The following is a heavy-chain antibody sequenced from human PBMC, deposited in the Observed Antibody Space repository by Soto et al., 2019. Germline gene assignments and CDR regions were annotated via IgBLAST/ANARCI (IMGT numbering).Heavy chain of an antibody. CDR1: GFTFSSYG. Sequence: QVQLVESGGGVVQPGRSLRLSCAASGFTFSSYGMHWVRQAPGKGLEWVAVIWYDGSNKYYADSVKGRFTISRDNSKNTLYLQMNSLRAEDTAVYYCARDVLYGSGSYYNRGGAGDNYFDYWGQGTLVTVSS. J-gene: IGHJ4*02. V-gene: IGHV3-33*01. D-gene: IGHD3-10*01. CDR3: ARDVLYGSGSYYNRGGAGDNYFDY. CDR2: IWYDGSNK.